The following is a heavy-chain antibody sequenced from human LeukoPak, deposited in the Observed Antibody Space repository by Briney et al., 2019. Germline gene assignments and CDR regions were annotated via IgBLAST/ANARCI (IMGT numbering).Heavy chain of an antibody. CDR1: GFTFSSYG. CDR3: AARHYYYASTLG. J-gene: IGHJ4*02. CDR2: IWYDGSNK. Sequence: GGSLRLSCAASGFTFSSYGMHWVRQAPGKGLDWVAVIWYDGSNKYYADSVKGRFTISRDNSKNTLYLQMNSLRAEDTAVYYCAARHYYYASTLGWGQGTLVTVSS. V-gene: IGHV3-33*01. D-gene: IGHD3-22*01.